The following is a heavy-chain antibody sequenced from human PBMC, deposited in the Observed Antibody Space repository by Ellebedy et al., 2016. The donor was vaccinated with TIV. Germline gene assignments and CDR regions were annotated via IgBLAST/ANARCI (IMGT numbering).Heavy chain of an antibody. CDR2: INQDGGSR. CDR1: GFTFSKFW. J-gene: IGHJ4*02. D-gene: IGHD5-12*01. Sequence: GGSLRLXXAASGFTFSKFWMSWVRQAPGKGLEWVANINQDGGSRYYVGSVRGRFTISRDNAQNTLHLQMNSLRVEDTAVYYCARDSFSIEDIGEEASSEYWGQGAQVTVSS. CDR3: ARDSFSIEDIGEEASSEY. V-gene: IGHV3-7*01.